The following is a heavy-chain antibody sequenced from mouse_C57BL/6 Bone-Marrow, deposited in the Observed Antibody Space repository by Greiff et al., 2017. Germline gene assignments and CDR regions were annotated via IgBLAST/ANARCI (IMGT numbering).Heavy chain of an antibody. D-gene: IGHD2-3*01. CDR3: ARSHDGYHIWYFDV. CDR2: IDPSASYT. J-gene: IGHJ1*03. V-gene: IGHV1-69*01. Sequence: QVQLQQPGAELVKPGASVKLSCKASGYTFTSYWMHWVKQRPGQGLEWIGEIDPSASYTNYNQKFKGKSTLTVDKSSSTAYMQLSSLTSEDSAVYYCARSHDGYHIWYFDVWGTGTTVTVSS. CDR1: GYTFTSYW.